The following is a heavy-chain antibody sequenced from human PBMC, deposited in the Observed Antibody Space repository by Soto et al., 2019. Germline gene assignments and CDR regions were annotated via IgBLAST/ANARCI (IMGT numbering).Heavy chain of an antibody. D-gene: IGHD6-6*01. CDR2: SSRSYTI. CDR3: ARGGSSSDNGMDA. CDR1: GFSFSTYS. V-gene: IGHV3-48*02. Sequence: EVQLVKSGGGLVQPGGSLRLSCAASGFSFSTYSMNWVRQAPGKGLEWVSSRSYTIYYIDSVKGRFTISRDNAKSSLYLQMNSLRDEDTAVYYCARGGSSSDNGMDAWGQGTTVTVSS. J-gene: IGHJ6*02.